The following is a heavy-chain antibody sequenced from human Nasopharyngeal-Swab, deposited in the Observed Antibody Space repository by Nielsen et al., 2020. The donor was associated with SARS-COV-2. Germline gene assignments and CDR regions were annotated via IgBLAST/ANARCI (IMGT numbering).Heavy chain of an antibody. Sequence: VRQAPGKGLEWVGRIKSKTDGGTTDYAAPVKGRFTISRDDSKNTLYLQMNSLKTEDTAVYYCTTDPAVIKDGVVVNLDWFDPWGQGTLVTVSS. D-gene: IGHD2-15*01. V-gene: IGHV3-15*01. J-gene: IGHJ5*02. CDR2: IKSKTDGGTT. CDR3: TTDPAVIKDGVVVNLDWFDP.